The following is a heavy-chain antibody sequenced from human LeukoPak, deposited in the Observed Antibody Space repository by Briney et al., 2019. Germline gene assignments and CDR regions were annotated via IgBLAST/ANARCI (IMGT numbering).Heavy chain of an antibody. V-gene: IGHV3-23*01. CDR3: AKDGKKYGSTWDFDY. Sequence: GGSLRLSCAASGFTFGSYAMIWVRQAPGKGVEGVSAISGSGGSPYYADSVKGRFTISRDNSKNTMYLQMNSLRAEDTAVYYCAKDGKKYGSTWDFDYWGQGTLVTVSS. J-gene: IGHJ4*02. CDR2: ISGSGGSP. D-gene: IGHD1-26*01. CDR1: GFTFGSYA.